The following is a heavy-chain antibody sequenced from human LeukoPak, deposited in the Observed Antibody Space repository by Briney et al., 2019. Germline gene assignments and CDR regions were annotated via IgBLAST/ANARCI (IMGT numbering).Heavy chain of an antibody. CDR1: GXTFSSYG. V-gene: IGHV3-33*01. CDR2: IWYDGSNK. CDR3: ARESIAVAGTTFYFQH. J-gene: IGHJ1*01. Sequence: PGRSLRLSCAASGXTFSSYGMHWVRQAPGKGLEWVAVIWYDGSNKYYADSVKGRFTISRDNSKNTLYLQMNSLRAEDTAVYYCARESIAVAGTTFYFQHWGQGTLVTVSS. D-gene: IGHD6-19*01.